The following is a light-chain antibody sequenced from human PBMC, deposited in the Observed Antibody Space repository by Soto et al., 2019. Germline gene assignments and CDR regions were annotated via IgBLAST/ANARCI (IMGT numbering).Light chain of an antibody. CDR1: PSLDYNY. J-gene: IGKJ4*01. V-gene: IGKV3-20*01. CDR2: GAA. Sequence: IVLTQSPDTLSLSPGETATLTCRASPSLDYNYFAWYQQKPGRPPRILIYGAAYRASGVPDRFRGGGAGTQFTLTISGLEPEDFALYYCQHYAQSFAFGGGTKVDI. CDR3: QHYAQSFA.